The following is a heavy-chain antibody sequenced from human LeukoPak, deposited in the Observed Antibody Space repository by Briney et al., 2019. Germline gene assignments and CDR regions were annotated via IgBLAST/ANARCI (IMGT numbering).Heavy chain of an antibody. CDR2: IYYSGST. CDR3: ARDGGCGGDCSVGDFDY. J-gene: IGHJ4*02. V-gene: IGHV4-59*01. Sequence: SETLSLTCTVSGGSISSYYWSWIRQPPGKGLEWIGYIYYSGSTNYNPSLKSRVTISVDTSKNQFSLKLSSVTAADTAVYYCARDGGCGGDCSVGDFDYWGQGTLVTVSS. D-gene: IGHD2-21*02. CDR1: GGSISSYY.